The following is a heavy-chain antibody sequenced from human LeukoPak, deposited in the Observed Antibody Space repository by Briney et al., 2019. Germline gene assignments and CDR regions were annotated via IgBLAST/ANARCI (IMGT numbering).Heavy chain of an antibody. Sequence: PSETLSLTCTVSGGSISSYYWSWIRQPPGKGLEWIGYIYYSGSTNYNPSLKSRVTISVDTSKNQFSLKLSSVTAADTAVYYCARDTRVPPGLNYMDVWGKGTTVTVSS. CDR2: IYYSGST. CDR3: ARDTRVPPGLNYMDV. J-gene: IGHJ6*03. CDR1: GGSISSYY. D-gene: IGHD1-1*01. V-gene: IGHV4-59*01.